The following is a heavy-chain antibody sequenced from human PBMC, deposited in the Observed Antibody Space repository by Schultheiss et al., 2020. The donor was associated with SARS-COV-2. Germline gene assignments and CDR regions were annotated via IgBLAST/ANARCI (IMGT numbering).Heavy chain of an antibody. V-gene: IGHV4-61*02. D-gene: IGHD1-26*01. CDR1: GGSISSGGYY. J-gene: IGHJ3*02. Sequence: SQTLSLTCTVSGGSISSGGYYWSWIRQPAGKGLEWIGRIYTSGSTNYNPSLKSRVTISVDTSKNQFSLKLSSVTAADTAVYYCARGGSHDAFDIWGQGTMVTVSS. CDR3: ARGGSHDAFDI. CDR2: IYTSGST.